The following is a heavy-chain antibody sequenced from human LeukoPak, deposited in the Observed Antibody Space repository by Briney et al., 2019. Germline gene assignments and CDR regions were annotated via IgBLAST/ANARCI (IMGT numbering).Heavy chain of an antibody. CDR3: ARDGRGENWFDP. Sequence: GGPLRLSCAASGFTVSSNYMSWVRQAPGKGLEWVSVIYSGGSTYYADSVKGRFTISRDNSKNTPYLQMNSLRAEDTAVYYCARDGRGENWFDPWGQGTLVTVSS. D-gene: IGHD3-10*01. V-gene: IGHV3-53*01. J-gene: IGHJ5*02. CDR1: GFTVSSNY. CDR2: IYSGGST.